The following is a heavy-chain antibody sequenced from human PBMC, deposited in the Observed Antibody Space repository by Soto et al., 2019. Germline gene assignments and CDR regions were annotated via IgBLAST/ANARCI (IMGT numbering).Heavy chain of an antibody. CDR1: GYTFTSYY. Sequence: ASVKVSCKASGYTFTSYYMHWVRQAPGQGLEWIVIINPSGGSTSYAQKSQGRVTMTRDTSTSTVYMELSSLRSEDTAVYSCAREVGATGSDYFDYWGQGTLVTVSS. CDR3: AREVGATGSDYFDY. V-gene: IGHV1-46*01. CDR2: INPSGGST. J-gene: IGHJ4*02. D-gene: IGHD1-26*01.